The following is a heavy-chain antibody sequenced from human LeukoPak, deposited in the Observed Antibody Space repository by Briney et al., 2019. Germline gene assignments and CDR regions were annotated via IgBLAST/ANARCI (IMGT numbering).Heavy chain of an antibody. D-gene: IGHD3-22*01. CDR2: IIPIFGTA. V-gene: IGHV1-69*13. J-gene: IGHJ6*03. CDR3: ARVNYYDSSGYGYYYYYYMDV. CDR1: GGTFSSYA. Sequence: SVKVSCKASGGTFSSYATSWVRQAPGQGLEWMGGIIPIFGTANYAQKFQGRVTITADESASTAYMELSSLRSEDTAVYYCARVNYYDSSGYGYYYYYYMDVWGKGTTVTISS.